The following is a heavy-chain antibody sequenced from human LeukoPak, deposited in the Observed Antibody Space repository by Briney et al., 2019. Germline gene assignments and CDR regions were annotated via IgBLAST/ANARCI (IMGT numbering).Heavy chain of an antibody. J-gene: IGHJ4*02. CDR2: INHSGST. CDR1: GYSISSGYY. V-gene: IGHV4-38-2*02. Sequence: SETLSLTCTVSGYSISSGYYWGWIRQPPGKGLEWIGEINHSGSTNYNPSLKSRVTISVDTSKNQFSLKLSSVTAADTAVYYCARSSSSVWGQGTLVTVSS. CDR3: ARSSSSV.